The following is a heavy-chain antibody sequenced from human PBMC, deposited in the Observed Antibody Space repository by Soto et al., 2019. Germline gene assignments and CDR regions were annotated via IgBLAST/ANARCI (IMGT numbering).Heavy chain of an antibody. V-gene: IGHV2-70*11. Sequence: SGPTLVKPTPTLTLTCTFSGFSLSTSGMCVSWIRQPPGKALEWLARIDWDDDKYYSTSLKTRLTISKDTSKNQVVLTMTNMEPVDTATYYCARSFYGDFLSLFDYWGQGTLVTVSS. D-gene: IGHD4-17*01. CDR3: ARSFYGDFLSLFDY. CDR2: IDWDDDK. J-gene: IGHJ4*02. CDR1: GFSLSTSGMC.